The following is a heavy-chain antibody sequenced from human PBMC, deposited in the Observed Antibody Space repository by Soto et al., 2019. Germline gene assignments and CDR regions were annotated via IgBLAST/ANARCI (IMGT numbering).Heavy chain of an antibody. V-gene: IGHV3-11*01. Sequence: PGGSLRLSCAASGFTFSDYYMSWIRQAPGKGLEWVSYISSSGSTIYYADSVKGRFTISRDNAKNSLYLQMNSLRAEDTAVYYCARHPRGYYYDSSGYFNWFDPWGQGTLVTVSS. CDR2: ISSSGSTI. J-gene: IGHJ5*02. CDR3: ARHPRGYYYDSSGYFNWFDP. D-gene: IGHD3-22*01. CDR1: GFTFSDYY.